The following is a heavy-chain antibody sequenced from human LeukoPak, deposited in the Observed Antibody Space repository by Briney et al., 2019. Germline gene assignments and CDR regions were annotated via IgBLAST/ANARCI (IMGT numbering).Heavy chain of an antibody. CDR3: ARGRQLLVSYYYYYYMDV. D-gene: IGHD2-2*01. Sequence: WASVKVSCKASGYTFTGYYMHWVRQASGQGLEWMGWINPNSGDTNYAQKFQGRVTMTRDTSISTAYMELSRLRSDDTAVYYCARGRQLLVSYYYYYYMDVWGKGTTVTVSS. V-gene: IGHV1-2*02. CDR2: INPNSGDT. CDR1: GYTFTGYY. J-gene: IGHJ6*03.